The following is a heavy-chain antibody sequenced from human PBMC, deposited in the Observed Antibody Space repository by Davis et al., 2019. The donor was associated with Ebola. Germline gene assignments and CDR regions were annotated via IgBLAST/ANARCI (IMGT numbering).Heavy chain of an antibody. V-gene: IGHV3-23*01. CDR1: GFTFSSYA. D-gene: IGHD3-3*01. CDR3: AKAVEEAYYDFWSAYPETSYYGVDV. J-gene: IGHJ6*04. Sequence: GGSLRLSCAASGFTFSSYAMTWVRQAPGKGLEWVSSIGGSGGGTYHADSVKGRFAISRDNSKDTLYLHMNSLSAEDTAVYYCAKAVEEAYYDFWSAYPETSYYGVDVWGTGTTVIVSS. CDR2: IGGSGGGT.